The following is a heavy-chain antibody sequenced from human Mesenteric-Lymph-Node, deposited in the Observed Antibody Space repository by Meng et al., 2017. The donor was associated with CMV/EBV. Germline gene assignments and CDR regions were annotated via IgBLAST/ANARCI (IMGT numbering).Heavy chain of an antibody. CDR3: ARGQRSYSSSWYGY. Sequence: GESLKISCAASGFNFNTHWMHWVRQAPGKGLVWVSRINSDGSSTSYADSVKGRFTISRDNAKNTLYLQMNSLRAEDTAVYYCARGQRSYSSSWYGYWGQGTLVTVSS. J-gene: IGHJ4*02. CDR2: INSDGSST. CDR1: GFNFNTHW. D-gene: IGHD6-13*01. V-gene: IGHV3-74*01.